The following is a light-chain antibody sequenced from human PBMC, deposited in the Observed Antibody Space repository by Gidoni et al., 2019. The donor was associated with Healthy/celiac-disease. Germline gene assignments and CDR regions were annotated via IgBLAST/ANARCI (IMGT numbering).Light chain of an antibody. CDR3: QQLNSYPREFT. V-gene: IGKV1-9*01. CDR1: QGISSY. Sequence: DIQWTQSPSFLSASVGDSVTITCRASQGISSYLAWYQPKPGKAPKLLIYAASTSQSGVPSRFSGSGSGTEFTLTISSLQPEDFATYYCQQLNSYPREFTFGPGTKVDIK. CDR2: AAS. J-gene: IGKJ3*01.